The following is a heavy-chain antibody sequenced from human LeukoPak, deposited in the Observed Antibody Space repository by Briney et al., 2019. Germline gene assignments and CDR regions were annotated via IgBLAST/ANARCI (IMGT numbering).Heavy chain of an antibody. V-gene: IGHV4-39*07. Sequence: SETLSLTCTVSGGSISSNTNYWGGIRHSPGKGLEWIGSIYYSGTTYYNPSLKSRVTISVDTSKNQFSLKLRSGTAADTAVYYCARSPYSSSTAFDIWGQGTMVTVSS. CDR3: ARSPYSSSTAFDI. CDR1: GGSISSNTNY. J-gene: IGHJ3*02. CDR2: IYYSGTT. D-gene: IGHD6-6*01.